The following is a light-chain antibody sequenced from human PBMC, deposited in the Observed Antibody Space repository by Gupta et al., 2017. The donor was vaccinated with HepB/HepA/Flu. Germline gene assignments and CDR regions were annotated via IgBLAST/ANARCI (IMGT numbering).Light chain of an antibody. CDR1: QSVSSY. Sequence: EIVLTQPPATLALSPGERAILSCRASQSVSSYLAWYQQKPGQAPRLLIYDASNRATGIPARFSGSGSGTDFTLTISSLEPEDFAVYYCQQRSNWPPITFGEGTRLEI. J-gene: IGKJ5*01. V-gene: IGKV3-11*01. CDR2: DAS. CDR3: QQRSNWPPIT.